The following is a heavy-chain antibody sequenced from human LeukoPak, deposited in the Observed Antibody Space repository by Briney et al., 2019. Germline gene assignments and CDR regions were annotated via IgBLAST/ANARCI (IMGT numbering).Heavy chain of an antibody. D-gene: IGHD6-25*01. V-gene: IGHV1-69*05. CDR3: ARDPTAATYYFDY. CDR2: IIPIFGTA. J-gene: IGHJ4*02. CDR1: GGTFSSYA. Sequence: ASVKVSCKASGGTFSSYAISWVRQAPGQGLEWMGGIIPIFGTANYAQEFQGRVTITTDESTSTAYMELSSLRSEDTAVYYCARDPTAATYYFDYWGQGTLVTVSS.